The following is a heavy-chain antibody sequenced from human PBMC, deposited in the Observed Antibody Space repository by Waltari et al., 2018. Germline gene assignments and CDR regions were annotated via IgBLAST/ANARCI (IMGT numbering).Heavy chain of an antibody. J-gene: IGHJ2*01. CDR1: GDTVDLYY. Sequence: QLQLQESGPGLVKSSETLSLTCTVTGDTVDLYYWSWVRQSSGKTFEWLGYISYSEGPQYNPAVQSRLTLSLDTSKNHFFLSLRAGTAADTGLYFCVRGGGFRWFDVWGHGTLVSVPS. CDR3: VRGGGFRWFDV. D-gene: IGHD2-15*01. CDR2: ISYSEGP. V-gene: IGHV4-59*02.